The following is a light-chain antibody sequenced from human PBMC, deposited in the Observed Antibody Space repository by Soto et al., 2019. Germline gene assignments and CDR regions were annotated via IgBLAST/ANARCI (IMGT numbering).Light chain of an antibody. J-gene: IGKJ4*01. CDR3: QQYGSSPPIT. CDR1: QSVSSSY. Sequence: EIVSTQSPGTLSLSPGERATLSCRASQSVSSSYLAWYQQKPGQAPRLLIYGASSRATGIPDRFSGSGSGTDFTLTISRLEPEDFAVYYCQQYGSSPPITLGGGTKVDIK. CDR2: GAS. V-gene: IGKV3-20*01.